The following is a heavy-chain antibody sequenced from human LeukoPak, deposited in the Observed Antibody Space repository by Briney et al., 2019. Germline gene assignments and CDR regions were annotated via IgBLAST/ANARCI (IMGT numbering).Heavy chain of an antibody. Sequence: PGGSLRLSCAASGFTFSNYSMNRVCQAPGKGLEWVSSITSGSRYIYYADSVKGRFTISRDNAKNSLYLQMNSLRAEDTAVYYCARAGFTFSDYFGSFFDYWGQGTLVTVSS. J-gene: IGHJ4*02. CDR2: ITSGSRYI. CDR1: GFTFSNYS. V-gene: IGHV3-21*06. D-gene: IGHD3-10*01. CDR3: ARAGFTFSDYFGSFFDY.